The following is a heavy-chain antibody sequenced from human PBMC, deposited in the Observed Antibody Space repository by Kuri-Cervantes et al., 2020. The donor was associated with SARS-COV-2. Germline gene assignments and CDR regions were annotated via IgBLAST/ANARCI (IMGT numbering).Heavy chain of an antibody. J-gene: IGHJ6*02. CDR3: ARSGSGYQYYYYGMDV. CDR2: IIPILGIA. V-gene: IGHV1-69*10. Sequence: SVKVPCKASGYTFTSYAISWVRQAPGQGLEWMGGIIPILGIANYAQKFQGRVTITRDTSASTAYMELSSLRSEDTAVYYCARSGSGYQYYYYGMDVWGQGTTVTVSS. CDR1: GYTFTSYA. D-gene: IGHD3-22*01.